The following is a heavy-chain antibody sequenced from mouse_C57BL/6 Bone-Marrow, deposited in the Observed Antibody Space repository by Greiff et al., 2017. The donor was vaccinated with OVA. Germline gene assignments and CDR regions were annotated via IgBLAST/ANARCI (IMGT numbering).Heavy chain of an antibody. CDR3: ARERYDGVYYAMDY. Sequence: QVQLKQPGAELVKPGASVKLSCKASGYTFTSYWMQWVKQRPGQGLEWIGEIDPSDSYTNYNQKFKGKATLTVDTSSSTAYMQLSSLTSADSAVYYCARERYDGVYYAMDYWGQGTSVTVSS. CDR1: GYTFTSYW. V-gene: IGHV1-50*01. CDR2: IDPSDSYT. D-gene: IGHD2-12*01. J-gene: IGHJ4*01.